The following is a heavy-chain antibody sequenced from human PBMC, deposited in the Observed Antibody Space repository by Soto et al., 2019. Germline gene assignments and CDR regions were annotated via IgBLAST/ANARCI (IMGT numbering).Heavy chain of an antibody. D-gene: IGHD1-26*01. Sequence: GGSLRLSCAASGFTFSSYGMHWARQAPGKGLEWVAVISYDGSNKYYADSVKGRFTISRDDSKNTLYLQMSSLRAGDTAVYYCAKDGFSGNGIYDPLDYWGQGNLATVSS. CDR1: GFTFSSYG. V-gene: IGHV3-30*18. J-gene: IGHJ4*02. CDR2: ISYDGSNK. CDR3: AKDGFSGNGIYDPLDY.